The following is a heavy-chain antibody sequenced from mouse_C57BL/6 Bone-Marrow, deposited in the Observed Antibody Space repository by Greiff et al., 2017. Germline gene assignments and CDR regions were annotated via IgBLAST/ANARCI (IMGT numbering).Heavy chain of an antibody. CDR1: GFTFSSYG. CDR3: ARYRGYVYAMDY. J-gene: IGHJ4*01. V-gene: IGHV5-6*03. D-gene: IGHD2-2*01. CDR2: LSSGGSYT. Sequence: EVKLMESGGGLVKPGGSLKLSCAASGFTFSSYGLSWVRQTPDKRLEWVATLSSGGSYTYYPDSVKGRFTISRDNSQSILYLQMNALRAEDSATYYCARYRGYVYAMDYWGQGTSVTVSS.